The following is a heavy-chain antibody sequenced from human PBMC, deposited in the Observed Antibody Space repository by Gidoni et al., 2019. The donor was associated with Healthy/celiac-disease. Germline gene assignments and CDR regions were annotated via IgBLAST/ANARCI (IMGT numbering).Heavy chain of an antibody. J-gene: IGHJ4*02. CDR1: GFPFRSFA. CDR3: AKDFAYCGGDCYSESPAPSDY. Sequence: EVQLLESGGGLVQPGGSLRLSCAADGFPFRSFAMRWVRQAPGKWLAWVSAISGSGVSTYYADSVKGRFTISRDNSKNTLYLQMNSLRAEDTAVYYCAKDFAYCGGDCYSESPAPSDYWGQGTLVTVSS. V-gene: IGHV3-23*01. CDR2: ISGSGVST. D-gene: IGHD2-21*02.